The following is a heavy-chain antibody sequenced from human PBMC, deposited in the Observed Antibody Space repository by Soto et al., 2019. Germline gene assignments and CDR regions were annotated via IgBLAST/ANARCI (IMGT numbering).Heavy chain of an antibody. CDR1: GFTFSSRW. CDR2: INSDGTTI. V-gene: IGHV3-74*01. J-gene: IGHJ4*02. D-gene: IGHD4-17*01. CDR3: ARGTQTTVTTRLFDC. Sequence: GGSLRLSCAASGFTFSSRWMHWVRQAPGKGLVWVSRINSDGTTITYADSVKGRFTISRDNAKNTLYLQMNSLRAEDTAVYYCARGTQTTVTTRLFDCWGQGTLVTVPS.